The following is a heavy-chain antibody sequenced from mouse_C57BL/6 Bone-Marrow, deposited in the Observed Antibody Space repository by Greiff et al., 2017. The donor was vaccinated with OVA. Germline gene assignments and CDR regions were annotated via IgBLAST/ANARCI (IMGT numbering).Heavy chain of an antibody. CDR2: IDPSDSYT. D-gene: IGHD1-1*01. CDR3: ARNYDSNWYFDV. Sequence: QVQLQQPGAELVRPGTSVKLSCKASGYTFTSYWMHWVKQRPGQGLEWIGVIDPSDSYTNYNQKFKGKATLTVDTSSSTAYMQLSSLTSEDAAVYDCARNYDSNWYFDVWGTGTTVTVSS. J-gene: IGHJ1*03. CDR1: GYTFTSYW. V-gene: IGHV1-59*01.